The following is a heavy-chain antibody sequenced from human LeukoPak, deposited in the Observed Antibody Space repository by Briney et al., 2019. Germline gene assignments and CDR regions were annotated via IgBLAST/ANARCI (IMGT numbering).Heavy chain of an antibody. J-gene: IGHJ4*02. D-gene: IGHD2-2*01. CDR2: INSDGSTT. CDR3: ARGGCCSNTTCYRNLFDY. Sequence: PGRSLRLSCAASGFTFSSYGMHWVRQAPRKGLVWVSHINSDGSTTTYADSVKGRFTISRDNAKKTLFLQMNSLTAEDTAVYYCARGGCCSNTTCYRNLFDYWGQGTLVTVSS. CDR1: GFTFSSYG. V-gene: IGHV3-74*03.